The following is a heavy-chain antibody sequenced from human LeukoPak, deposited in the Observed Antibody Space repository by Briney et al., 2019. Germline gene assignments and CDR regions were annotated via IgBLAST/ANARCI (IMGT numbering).Heavy chain of an antibody. Sequence: GGSLRLSCAASGFTFSSYGMHWVRQAPGKGLEWVAVIWYDGSNKYYADSVKGRFTISRDNSKNTLYLQMNSLRAEDTAVYYCARKGGENSPSHYYYYGMDVWGQGTTVTVSS. D-gene: IGHD2-2*01. J-gene: IGHJ6*02. V-gene: IGHV3-33*01. CDR1: GFTFSSYG. CDR2: IWYDGSNK. CDR3: ARKGGENSPSHYYYYGMDV.